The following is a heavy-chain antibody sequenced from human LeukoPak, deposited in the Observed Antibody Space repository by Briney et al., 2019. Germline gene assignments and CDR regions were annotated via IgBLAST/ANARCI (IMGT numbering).Heavy chain of an antibody. CDR3: ARDTSSGWYYYGMDV. Sequence: RPGGSLRLSCAASGFTFSSYGMHWVCQAPGKGLEWVAVIWYDGSNKYYADSVKGRFTISRDNSKNTLYLQMNSLRAEDTAVYYCARDTSSGWYYYGMDVWGQGTTVTVSS. D-gene: IGHD6-19*01. CDR1: GFTFSSYG. J-gene: IGHJ6*02. V-gene: IGHV3-33*01. CDR2: IWYDGSNK.